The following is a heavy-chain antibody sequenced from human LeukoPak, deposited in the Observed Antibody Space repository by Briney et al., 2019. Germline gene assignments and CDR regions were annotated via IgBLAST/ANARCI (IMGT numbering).Heavy chain of an antibody. J-gene: IGHJ4*02. V-gene: IGHV1-24*01. CDR3: ATLTNILTGYPTGRDY. CDR1: GDTLTELS. D-gene: IGHD3-9*01. Sequence: ASVKVSCKVSGDTLTELSMHCVRPAPGKGLECMGGLELEDGETISAQKFQGRVTMNEDTSTATAYMELSSLRSEDTAVYYCATLTNILTGYPTGRDYWGQGTLVTVSS. CDR2: LELEDGET.